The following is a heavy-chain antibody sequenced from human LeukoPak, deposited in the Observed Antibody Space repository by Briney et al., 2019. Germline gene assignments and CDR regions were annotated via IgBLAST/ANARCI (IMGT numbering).Heavy chain of an antibody. D-gene: IGHD3-16*02. CDR1: GFTFSSDE. CDR3: AREVLGSYRNISYGMDV. V-gene: IGHV3-48*03. J-gene: IGHJ6*02. Sequence: GGSLRLSCATSGFTFSSDEMNWVRQAPGKGLEWVSYISSSGSTIYYADSVKGRFTISRDNAKNSLYLQMNSLRAEDTAVYYCAREVLGSYRNISYGMDVWGQGTTVTVSS. CDR2: ISSSGSTI.